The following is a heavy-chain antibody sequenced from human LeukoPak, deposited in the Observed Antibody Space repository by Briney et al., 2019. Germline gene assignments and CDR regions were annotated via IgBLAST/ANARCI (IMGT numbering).Heavy chain of an antibody. CDR2: INPSGGST. V-gene: IGHV1-46*01. Sequence: GASVKVSCKASGYSFTSYYMQWVRQAPGQGLEWMVIINPSGGSTCYAQKFQGRVTMTRDTSTSKVYMELSSLRSEDTAVYYCARGSPNWVGATSHFDYWGQGTLVTVSS. D-gene: IGHD1-26*01. CDR3: ARGSPNWVGATSHFDY. CDR1: GYSFTSYY. J-gene: IGHJ4*02.